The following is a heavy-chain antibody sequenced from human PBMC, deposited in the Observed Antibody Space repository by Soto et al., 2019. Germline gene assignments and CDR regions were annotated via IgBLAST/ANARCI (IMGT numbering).Heavy chain of an antibody. CDR3: AGKAAPRMVVTAPVDN. CDR2: INPNSGDS. J-gene: IGHJ4*02. CDR1: GYTFTDSS. Sequence: QVQLVQSGAEVTEPGASVNISCKASGYTFTDSSLHWVRQAPGQCLEWMGCINPNSGDSEYAQRFQGRVTMTGDTSLTAAYMALRTLRSADTAVYYCAGKAAPRMVVTAPVDNWGEGTLVTVSS. D-gene: IGHD2-8*01. V-gene: IGHV1-2*02.